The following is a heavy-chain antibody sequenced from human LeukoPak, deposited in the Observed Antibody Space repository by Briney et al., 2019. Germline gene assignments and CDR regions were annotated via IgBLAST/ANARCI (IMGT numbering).Heavy chain of an antibody. J-gene: IGHJ6*02. Sequence: SETLSLTCIVSGGSISSYYWSWIRQPAGKGLEWIGRIYNRGSTNYNPSLKSRVTMSVATSKNQFSLKLSSLTAADTAVYYCAGLAYYYGMDVWGQGTTVTVSS. CDR3: AGLAYYYGMDV. V-gene: IGHV4-4*07. CDR1: GGSISSYY. CDR2: IYNRGST.